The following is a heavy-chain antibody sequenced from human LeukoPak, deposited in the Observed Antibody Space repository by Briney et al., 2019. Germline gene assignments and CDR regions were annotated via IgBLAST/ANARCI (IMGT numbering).Heavy chain of an antibody. V-gene: IGHV3-23*01. CDR1: GFTFSSYW. CDR2: ISGSGGST. J-gene: IGHJ6*03. D-gene: IGHD1-7*01. CDR3: AKRRGLELTYYYYMDV. Sequence: PGGSLRLSCAASGFTFSSYWMSWVRQAPGKGLEWVSAISGSGGSTYYADSVKGRFTISRDNSKNTLYLQMNSLRAEDTAVYYCAKRRGLELTYYYYMDVWGKGTTVTVSS.